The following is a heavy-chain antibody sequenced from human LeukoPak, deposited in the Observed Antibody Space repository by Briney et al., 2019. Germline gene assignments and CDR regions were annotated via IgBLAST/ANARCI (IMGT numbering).Heavy chain of an antibody. CDR2: INPNSGGT. V-gene: IGHV1-2*02. CDR3: AREVARRGWYGGWFDP. Sequence: ASVKVSCKASGYTFTGYYMHWVRQAPGQGLEWMGWINPNSGGTNYAQKFQGRVTMTRNTSISTAYMELSNLRSEDTAVYYCAREVARRGWYGGWFDPWGQGTLVTVSS. CDR1: GYTFTGYY. J-gene: IGHJ5*02. D-gene: IGHD6-19*01.